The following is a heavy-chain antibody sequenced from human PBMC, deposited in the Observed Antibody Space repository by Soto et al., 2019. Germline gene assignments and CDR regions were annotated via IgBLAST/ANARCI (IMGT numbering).Heavy chain of an antibody. D-gene: IGHD3-3*01. Sequence: EGSLRLSCEASGFTVSSDYMTWVRQAPGKGLEWVAVIYSGGSTYYADPMEGRFTISRDNSKNTLYLQMNSLRAEDTAMYYCARVRVFRFLQWFPDYWGQGTPVTVSS. J-gene: IGHJ4*02. CDR2: IYSGGST. V-gene: IGHV3-53*01. CDR1: GFTVSSDY. CDR3: ARVRVFRFLQWFPDY.